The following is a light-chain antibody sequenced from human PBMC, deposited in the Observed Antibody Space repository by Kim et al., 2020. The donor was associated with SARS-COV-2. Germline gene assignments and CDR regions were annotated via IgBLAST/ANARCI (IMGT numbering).Light chain of an antibody. CDR1: QSLLHSNGYNY. Sequence: DIVMTQSPLSLPVTPGEPASISCRSSQSLLHSNGYNYLDWYLQKPGQSPQLLIYLGSNRASGVPDRFSGSGSGTDFTLKISRVEAEEGGVYYCMQALQTPYTFGQGTKLEI. J-gene: IGKJ2*01. V-gene: IGKV2-28*01. CDR2: LGS. CDR3: MQALQTPYT.